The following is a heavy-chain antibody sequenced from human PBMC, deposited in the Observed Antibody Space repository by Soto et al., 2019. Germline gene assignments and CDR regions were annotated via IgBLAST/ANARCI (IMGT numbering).Heavy chain of an antibody. CDR2: ISYDASNK. CDR3: ARGYSSSSAAFDY. J-gene: IGHJ4*02. D-gene: IGHD6-19*01. Sequence: QVQLVESGGGVVQPGRSLRLSRAASGFTFSSYAMHWVRQAPGKGLEWVAIISYDASNKYYADSVKGRFTISRDNSKNTLYMQMNSLSAEDTAVYYCARGYSSSSAAFDYWGQGTLVTVSP. CDR1: GFTFSSYA. V-gene: IGHV3-30-3*01.